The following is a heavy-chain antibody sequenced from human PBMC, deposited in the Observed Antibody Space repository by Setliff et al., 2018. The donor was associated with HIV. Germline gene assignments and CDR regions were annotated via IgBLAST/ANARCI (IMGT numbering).Heavy chain of an antibody. CDR3: ARSGYCSSTSCYMIVDY. V-gene: IGHV4-61*09. CDR1: GGSISSGSDY. D-gene: IGHD2-2*02. CDR2: IYTSGST. Sequence: PSETLSLTCTVSGGSISSGSDYWSWIRQPAGKGLEWIGHIYTSGSTNYNPSLKSRVTISVDTSKNQFSLKLSSVTAADTAVYYCARSGYCSSTSCYMIVDYWGQGTLVTAPQ. J-gene: IGHJ4*02.